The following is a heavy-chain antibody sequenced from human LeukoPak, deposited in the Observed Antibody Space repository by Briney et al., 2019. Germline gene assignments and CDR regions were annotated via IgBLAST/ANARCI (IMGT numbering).Heavy chain of an antibody. V-gene: IGHV3-23*01. CDR3: AKVFYGDYAGFDY. Sequence: GGSLRLSCAASGFTLSSYAMSWVRQAPGKGLEWVSAISGSGGSTYYADSVKGRFTISRDNSKNTLYLQMNSLRAEDTAVYYCAKVFYGDYAGFDYWGQGTLVTVSS. J-gene: IGHJ4*02. CDR2: ISGSGGST. D-gene: IGHD4-17*01. CDR1: GFTLSSYA.